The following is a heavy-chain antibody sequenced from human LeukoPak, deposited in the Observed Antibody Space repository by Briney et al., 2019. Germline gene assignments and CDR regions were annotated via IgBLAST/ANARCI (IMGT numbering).Heavy chain of an antibody. CDR2: ISRDGGIT. V-gene: IGHV3-43*01. Sequence: GGSLRLSCAASGFIFEEYVMHWVRQAPGKGLEWLTLISRDGGITTYADSVKGRFTISRDNSKNSLYLQMNSLRSEDTALYYCAKDFAGRAEFLKDWGQGALVVVSS. CDR1: GFIFEEYV. D-gene: IGHD1-26*01. J-gene: IGHJ1*01. CDR3: AKDFAGRAEFLKD.